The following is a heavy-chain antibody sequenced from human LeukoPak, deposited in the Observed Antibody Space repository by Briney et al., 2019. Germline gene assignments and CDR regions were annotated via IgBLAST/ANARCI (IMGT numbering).Heavy chain of an antibody. J-gene: IGHJ3*02. CDR3: ARDAFDFNSRDNDAFDI. D-gene: IGHD3-9*01. CDR1: GFTFNSYA. CDR2: ITGSSDST. V-gene: IGHV3-23*01. Sequence: PGGSLRLSCAASGFTFNSYAMSWVRQASGKGLEWVSTITGSSDSTNYADSVKGRFTISRDNSKNTLYLQVNSLRAEDTALYYCARDAFDFNSRDNDAFDIWGQGTMVTVSS.